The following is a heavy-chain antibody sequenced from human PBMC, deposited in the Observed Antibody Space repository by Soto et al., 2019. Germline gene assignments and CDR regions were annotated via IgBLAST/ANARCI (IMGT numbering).Heavy chain of an antibody. V-gene: IGHV6-1*01. CDR2: TYYRSKWYN. CDR3: ARRKSAAGVDVFDI. D-gene: IGHD6-13*01. CDR1: GDSVSSNSAT. J-gene: IGHJ3*02. Sequence: QSPTLSLTCAISGDSVSSNSATWGWIRQSPSRGLEWLGRTYYRSKWYNDYAVSVRSRITINPDTSKNQFSLQLNSVTPEDTAVYYCARRKSAAGVDVFDIWGQGTMVTVSS.